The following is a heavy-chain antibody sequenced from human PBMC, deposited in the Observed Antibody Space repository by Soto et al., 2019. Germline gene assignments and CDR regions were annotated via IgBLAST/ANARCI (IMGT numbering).Heavy chain of an antibody. V-gene: IGHV3-30*18. D-gene: IGHD6-6*01. CDR2: ISYDGTDK. CDR1: GFAFSTYG. Sequence: QVHLVESGGGVVQPGRSLTISCVGSGFAFSTYGMHWVRQAPAKGLEWVALISYDGTDKYYADFLKGRFCISRDNSKQTLSLQIDSLRPEDRAVYYYSKDLGASSDSLGQGTLVNVSS. J-gene: IGHJ5*02. CDR3: SKDLGASSDS.